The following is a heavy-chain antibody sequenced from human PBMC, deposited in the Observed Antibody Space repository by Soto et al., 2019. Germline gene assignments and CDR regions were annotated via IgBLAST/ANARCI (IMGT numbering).Heavy chain of an antibody. J-gene: IGHJ6*02. CDR3: AKTQFTIRRQIYYYYSLDV. CDR1: RYIFTAYF. CDR2: INPNNGAT. Sequence: QVQLVQSGAEVKKPGASVKVSCKAPRYIFTAYFMHWVRQAPGQGLELMGWINPNNGATHYGLSFQGRVTMTRDTSTSTAYMELSGLTSEDTAVYFCAKTQFTIRRQIYYYYSLDVWCQGTPVTVSS. V-gene: IGHV1-2*02. D-gene: IGHD3-10*01.